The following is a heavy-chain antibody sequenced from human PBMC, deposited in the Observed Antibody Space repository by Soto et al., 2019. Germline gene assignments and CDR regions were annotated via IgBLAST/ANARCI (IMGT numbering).Heavy chain of an antibody. D-gene: IGHD3-22*01. Sequence: GASVKVSCKASGGTFSSYAISWVRQAPGQGLEWMGGIIPIFGTANYAQKFQGRVTITADKSTSTAYMELSSLRSEDTAVYYCARGPVSFDSSGYYSYFQHWGQGTLVTVSS. J-gene: IGHJ1*01. CDR2: IIPIFGTA. CDR3: ARGPVSFDSSGYYSYFQH. V-gene: IGHV1-69*06. CDR1: GGTFSSYA.